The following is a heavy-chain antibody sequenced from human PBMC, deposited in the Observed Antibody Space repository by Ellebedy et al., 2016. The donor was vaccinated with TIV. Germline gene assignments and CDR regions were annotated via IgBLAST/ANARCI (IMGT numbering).Heavy chain of an antibody. CDR1: GFTFSSYW. CDR2: IKEDGSEK. CDR3: ARDPGYYYYGMDV. Sequence: ETLSLTCAASGFTFSSYWMNWVRQAPGKGLEWVANIKEDGSEKYYVDSVKGRFTISRDNAKNSLYLQMNSLRAEDTAVYYCARDPGYYYYGMDVWGQGTTVTVSS. V-gene: IGHV3-7*01. J-gene: IGHJ6*02.